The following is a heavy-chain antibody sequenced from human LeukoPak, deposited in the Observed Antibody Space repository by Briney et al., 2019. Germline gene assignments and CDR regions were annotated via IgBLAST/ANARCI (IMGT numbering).Heavy chain of an antibody. CDR3: AKDWRLSTSPLDAFDI. D-gene: IGHD4/OR15-4a*01. J-gene: IGHJ3*02. CDR1: GFTFSSYA. Sequence: GGSLRLSCAVSGFTFSSYAMSWVRQAPGKGLEWVSAISGSGGSTYYADSVKGRFTISRDNSKNTLYLQMNSLRAEDTAVYYCAKDWRLSTSPLDAFDIWGQGTMVTVSS. V-gene: IGHV3-23*01. CDR2: ISGSGGST.